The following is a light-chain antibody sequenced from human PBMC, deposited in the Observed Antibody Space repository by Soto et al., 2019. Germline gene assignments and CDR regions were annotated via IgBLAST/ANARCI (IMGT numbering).Light chain of an antibody. V-gene: IGKV1-39*01. Sequence: DIQMTHSPSSLSASVGDRVTVTCRASQNIATYLNWYQQTPGKAPKLLIYTASTLQSGVPSRFSGSGSGTDFTLTISSLQPEDFATFYCQQSYNTPLTFGGGTKVDIK. CDR2: TAS. CDR3: QQSYNTPLT. CDR1: QNIATY. J-gene: IGKJ4*01.